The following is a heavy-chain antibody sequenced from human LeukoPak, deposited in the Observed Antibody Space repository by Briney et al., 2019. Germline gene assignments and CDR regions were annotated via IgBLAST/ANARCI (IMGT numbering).Heavy chain of an antibody. CDR2: IYYSGST. D-gene: IGHD3/OR15-3a*01. Sequence: SETLSLTCTVSGGSISSSSYYWGWIRQPPGKGLEWIGSIYYSGSTYYNPSLKSRVTMSVDTSKNQFSLKLTSVTAADTAVYYCARQTGSGLFILPGGQGTLVTVSS. CDR1: GGSISSSSYY. J-gene: IGHJ4*02. CDR3: ARQTGSGLFILP. V-gene: IGHV4-39*01.